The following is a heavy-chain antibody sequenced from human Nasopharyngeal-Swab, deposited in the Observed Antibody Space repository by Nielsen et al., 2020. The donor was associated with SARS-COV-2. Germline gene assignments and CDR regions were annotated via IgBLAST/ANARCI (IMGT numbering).Heavy chain of an antibody. Sequence: WIRRPPGKGLEWVAVIWYDGSTKYYADSVKGRFTISRDNSKNTLDLQMNSLRAEDTAVYYCARDDSPSGSYYYYYYGMDVWGQGTTVTVS. CDR3: ARDDSPSGSYYYYYYGMDV. CDR2: IWYDGSTK. J-gene: IGHJ6*02. D-gene: IGHD5-12*01. V-gene: IGHV3-33*01.